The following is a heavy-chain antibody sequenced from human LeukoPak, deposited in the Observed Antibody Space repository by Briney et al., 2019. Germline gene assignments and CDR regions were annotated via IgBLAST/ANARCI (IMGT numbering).Heavy chain of an antibody. J-gene: IGHJ4*02. V-gene: IGHV3-30*02. CDR1: GFTFSGSG. Sequence: GESLRLSCAASGFTFSGSGMHWVRQAPGKGLEWVAFIRYHGSDKYYADSVKGRFTISRDNSKNTLYLQMNSLRPEDTSVYFCAKDSPPDYWGQGTLVTVSS. CDR2: IRYHGSDK. D-gene: IGHD1-14*01. CDR3: AKDSPPDY.